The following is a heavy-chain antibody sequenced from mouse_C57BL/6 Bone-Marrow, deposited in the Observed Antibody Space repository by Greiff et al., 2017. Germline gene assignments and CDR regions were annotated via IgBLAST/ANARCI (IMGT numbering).Heavy chain of an antibody. J-gene: IGHJ3*01. V-gene: IGHV1-64*01. CDR2: IHPNSGST. Sequence: QVQLQQPGAELVKPGASVTLSCKASGYTFTSYWMHWVKQRPGQGLEWIGMIHPNSGSTNYNEKFKSKATLTVDKSSSTAYMQLSSLTSEDSAVYYCARSDSSSWFAYWGQGTLVTVSA. CDR1: GYTFTSYW. CDR3: ARSDSSSWFAY. D-gene: IGHD1-1*01.